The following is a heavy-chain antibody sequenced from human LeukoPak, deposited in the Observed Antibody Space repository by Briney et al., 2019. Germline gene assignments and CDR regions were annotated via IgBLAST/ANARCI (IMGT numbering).Heavy chain of an antibody. V-gene: IGHV4-39*01. Sequence: PSETLSLTCTVSGGSISSSSYYWGWIRQPPGKGLEWIGSIYYRGSTYYNPSPMSRVTIFVDTSKNQFSLKLSSVTAADTAVYYCARHGYCSGGSCYSWGYYYYMDVWGKGTTVTISS. J-gene: IGHJ6*03. CDR3: ARHGYCSGGSCYSWGYYYYMDV. CDR2: IYYRGST. D-gene: IGHD2-15*01. CDR1: GGSISSSSYY.